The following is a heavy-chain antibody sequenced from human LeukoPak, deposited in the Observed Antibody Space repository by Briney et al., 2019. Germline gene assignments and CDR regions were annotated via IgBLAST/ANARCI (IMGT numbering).Heavy chain of an antibody. CDR1: GGSISSYY. J-gene: IGHJ4*02. V-gene: IGHV4-34*01. Sequence: SETLSLTCTVSGGSISSYYWSWIRQPPGKGLEWIGEINHSGSTNYNPSLKSRVTISVDTSKNQFSLKLSSVTAADTAVYYCARQPPHYYGSGSYPYWGQGTLVTVSP. D-gene: IGHD3-10*01. CDR2: INHSGST. CDR3: ARQPPHYYGSGSYPY.